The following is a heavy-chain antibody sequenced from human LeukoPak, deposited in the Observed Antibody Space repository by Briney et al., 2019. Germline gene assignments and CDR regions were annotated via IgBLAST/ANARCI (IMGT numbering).Heavy chain of an antibody. CDR2: IYYSGST. D-gene: IGHD2-2*01. CDR1: DGSITSYF. J-gene: IGHJ6*02. V-gene: IGHV4-59*01. CDR3: ARAGYCSSNNCLHYYGVDV. Sequence: SETLSLTCSVSDGSITSYFWSWIRQSPGKGLEWIGYIYYSGSTSYNPSLKSRVTISVDTSKNQFSPRLNSVTAADTAVYYCARAGYCSSNNCLHYYGVDVWGQGTTVTVSS.